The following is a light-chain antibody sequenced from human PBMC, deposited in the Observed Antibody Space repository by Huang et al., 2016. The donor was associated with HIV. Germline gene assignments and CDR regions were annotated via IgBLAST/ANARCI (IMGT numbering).Light chain of an antibody. CDR3: QQYNTWPWT. J-gene: IGKJ1*01. Sequence: EIVMTQSPATLSVSPGDGATLSCRASESVSTNLAWYQQKPGQAPRLLSYVASTRAAGIPATFSGGGSATEFSLTISSLQSEDFAVYHCQQYNTWPWTFGQGTKVEI. CDR2: VAS. V-gene: IGKV3-15*01. CDR1: ESVSTN.